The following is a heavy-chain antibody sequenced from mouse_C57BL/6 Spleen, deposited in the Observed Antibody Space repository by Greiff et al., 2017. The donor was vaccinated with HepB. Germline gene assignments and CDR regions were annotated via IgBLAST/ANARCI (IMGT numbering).Heavy chain of an antibody. CDR2: INPNNGGT. J-gene: IGHJ2*01. CDR1: GYTFTDYY. CDR3: ASGDYFDY. Sequence: EVQLQQSGPELVKPGASVKISCKASGYTFTDYYMNWVKQSHGKSLEWIGDINPNNGGTSYNQKFKGKATLTVDKSSSTAYMELRSLTSEDSAVYYWASGDYFDYWGQGTTLTVSS. V-gene: IGHV1-26*01.